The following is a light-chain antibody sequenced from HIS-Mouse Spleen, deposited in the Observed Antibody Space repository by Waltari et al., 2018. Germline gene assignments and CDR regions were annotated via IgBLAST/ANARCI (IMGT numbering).Light chain of an antibody. J-gene: IGLJ1*01. CDR2: DVS. CDR3: CSYAGSYTYV. Sequence: QSALTQPRSVSGSPGQSVTISCPGPSSDVGGYNYVSWYQQHPGKAPKLMIYDVSKRPSGVPDRFSGSKSGNTASLTISGLQAEDEADYYCCSYAGSYTYVFGTGTKVTVL. V-gene: IGLV2-11*01. CDR1: SSDVGGYNY.